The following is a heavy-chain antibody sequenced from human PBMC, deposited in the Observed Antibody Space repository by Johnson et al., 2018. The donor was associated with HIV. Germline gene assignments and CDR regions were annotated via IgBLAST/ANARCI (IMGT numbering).Heavy chain of an antibody. V-gene: IGHV3-74*02. CDR2: IKTDGSDT. D-gene: IGHD3-10*01. CDR3: ARGALGSFDI. CDR1: GFTFDDYG. Sequence: VQLVESGGGVVRPGGSLRLSCAASGFTFDDYGMSWVRQAPGKGLIWVACIKTDGSDTNYADSVKGRFTISRDNAKNTVHLQMDSLRDEDMAVYYCARGALGSFDIWGQGTMVTVSS. J-gene: IGHJ3*02.